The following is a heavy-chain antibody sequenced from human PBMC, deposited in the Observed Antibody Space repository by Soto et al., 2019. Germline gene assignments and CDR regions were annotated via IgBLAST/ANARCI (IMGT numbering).Heavy chain of an antibody. D-gene: IGHD3-16*01. CDR3: ERESPYYVSSDSYLDY. Sequence: SETLSLTCAVSGVSIHNSHSFWAWIRQPPGKGLEFIGSVYYSGGANYNPSLKSRVTISVDTSKNQFSLHLNSVTPEDTAVYYCERESPYYVSSDSYLDYGGQGALVTVSS. V-gene: IGHV4-39*02. CDR1: GVSIHNSHSF. J-gene: IGHJ4*02. CDR2: VYYSGGA.